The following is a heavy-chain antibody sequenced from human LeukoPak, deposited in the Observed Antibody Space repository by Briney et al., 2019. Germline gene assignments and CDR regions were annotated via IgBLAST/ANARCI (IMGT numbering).Heavy chain of an antibody. CDR2: INSDGSST. D-gene: IGHD2-2*01. Sequence: GGXLRLSCAASGFTFSSYWMHWVRQAPGKGLVWVSRINSDGSSTIYADSVKGGFNISRDNAKNTLYLQMNSLRAEDTAVYYCARDRGYCSSTSCYDNHWGQGTLVTVSS. J-gene: IGHJ5*02. CDR1: GFTFSSYW. CDR3: ARDRGYCSSTSCYDNH. V-gene: IGHV3-74*01.